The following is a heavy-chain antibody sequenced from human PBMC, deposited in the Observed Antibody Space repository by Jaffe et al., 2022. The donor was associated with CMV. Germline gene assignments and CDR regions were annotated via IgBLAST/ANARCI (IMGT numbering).Heavy chain of an antibody. V-gene: IGHV3-33*08. CDR2: IWYDGSNK. Sequence: QVQLVESGGGVVQPGRSLRLSCAASGFTFSSYGMHWVRQAPGKGLEWVAVIWYDGSNKYYADSVKGRFTISRDNSKNTLYLQMNSLRAEDTAVYYCAREAVLEDCTNGVCSYYFDYWGQGTLVTVSS. CDR1: GFTFSSYG. CDR3: AREAVLEDCTNGVCSYYFDY. D-gene: IGHD2-8*01. J-gene: IGHJ4*02.